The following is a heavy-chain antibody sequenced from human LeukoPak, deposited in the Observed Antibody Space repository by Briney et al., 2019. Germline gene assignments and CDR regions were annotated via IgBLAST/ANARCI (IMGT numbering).Heavy chain of an antibody. CDR2: LYSGGSS. D-gene: IGHD5-18*01. J-gene: IGHJ4*02. V-gene: IGHV3-66*01. CDR1: GFTVSVNY. CDR3: ARGYSYAFSF. Sequence: GGSLRLSCEASGFTVSVNYVSWVRQAPGEGLEWVSTLYSGGSSHYADSVKGRFTISRDNSKNTLYLQMDTLRAEDTAVYYCARGYSYAFSFWGQGTLVTVTS.